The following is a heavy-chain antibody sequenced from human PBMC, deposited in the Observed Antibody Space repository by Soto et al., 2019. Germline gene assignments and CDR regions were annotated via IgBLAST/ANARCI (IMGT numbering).Heavy chain of an antibody. J-gene: IGHJ4*02. CDR2: ISAYNGNT. Sequence: ASVKVSCKASGYTFTSYGISWVRQAPGQGLEWMGWISAYNGNTNYAQKLQGRVTMTTDTSTSTAYRELRGLRSDDTAVYYCARATSGSYSTVWYYFDYWGQGTLVTVSS. V-gene: IGHV1-18*01. D-gene: IGHD1-26*01. CDR3: ARATSGSYSTVWYYFDY. CDR1: GYTFTSYG.